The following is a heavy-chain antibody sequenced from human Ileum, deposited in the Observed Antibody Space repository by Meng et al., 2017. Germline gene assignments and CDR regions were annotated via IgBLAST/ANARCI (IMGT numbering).Heavy chain of an antibody. CDR1: GYTFTGNN. Sequence: QVQLVQSGAEVTKPGASVNVSCNTSGYTFTGNNHHWVRQAPGQGLEWMGRIYPHNGATNYAQTFQGRVTMTGDTSIDTAYMELNRLTSDDTAVYYCARGVAENWGQGTLVTVSS. CDR2: IYPHNGAT. J-gene: IGHJ4*02. CDR3: ARGVAEN. V-gene: IGHV1-2*06. D-gene: IGHD6-19*01.